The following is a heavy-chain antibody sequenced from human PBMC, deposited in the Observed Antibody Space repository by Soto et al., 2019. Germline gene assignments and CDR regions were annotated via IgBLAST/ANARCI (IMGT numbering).Heavy chain of an antibody. D-gene: IGHD5-18*01. CDR1: GGTFSSYA. V-gene: IGHV1-69*01. CDR3: ARGGELRGYSYGFSD. J-gene: IGHJ4*02. Sequence: QVQLVQSGAEVKKPGSSVKVSCKTSGGTFSSYAISWVRQAPGQGLEWMGGIIPIFGTATYAQKFQGRVTITADESTSTAYMELSSLRSEDTAVYYCARGGELRGYSYGFSDWGQGTLVTVSS. CDR2: IIPIFGTA.